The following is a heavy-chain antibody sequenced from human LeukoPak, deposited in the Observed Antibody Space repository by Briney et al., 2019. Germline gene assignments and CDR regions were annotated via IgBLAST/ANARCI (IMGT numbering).Heavy chain of an antibody. Sequence: GRSLRLSCAASGFTFSGYAMHWVRQAPGKGLEWVAVISYDGSNKYYADSVKGRFTISRDNSKNTLYLQMNSLRAEDTAVYYCARGVVVAATIGPLDYWGQGTLVTVSS. J-gene: IGHJ4*02. D-gene: IGHD2-15*01. CDR1: GFTFSGYA. V-gene: IGHV3-30*01. CDR2: ISYDGSNK. CDR3: ARGVVVAATIGPLDY.